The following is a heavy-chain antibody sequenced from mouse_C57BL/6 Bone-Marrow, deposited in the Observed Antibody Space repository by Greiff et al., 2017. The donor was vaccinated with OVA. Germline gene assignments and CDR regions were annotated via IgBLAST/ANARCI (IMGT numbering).Heavy chain of an antibody. D-gene: IGHD2-13*01. J-gene: IGHJ3*01. V-gene: IGHV2-2*01. CDR3: ARGAHGDTWFAC. CDR1: GFSLTSYG. Sequence: QVQLQQSGPGLVQPSQSLSITCTVSGFSLTSYGVHWVRQSPGKGLEWLGVIWSGGSTDYNAAFISRLSISKDNSKSQVFFKMNSLQADDTAIYYCARGAHGDTWFACWGQGNLVTVSA. CDR2: IWSGGST.